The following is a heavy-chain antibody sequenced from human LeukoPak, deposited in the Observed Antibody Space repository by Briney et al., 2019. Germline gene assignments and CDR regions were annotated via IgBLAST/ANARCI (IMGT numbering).Heavy chain of an antibody. J-gene: IGHJ6*02. V-gene: IGHV4-59*01. D-gene: IGHD1-26*01. CDR3: ARVFVVGATPGMDV. Sequence: SETLSLTCTVSGGSISNYYWSWIRQPPGKGLEWIGYIYYSGSTNYNPSLKSRVTISVDTSKNQFSLKLSSVTAADTAVYYCARVFVVGATPGMDVWGQGTTVTVSS. CDR1: GGSISNYY. CDR2: IYYSGST.